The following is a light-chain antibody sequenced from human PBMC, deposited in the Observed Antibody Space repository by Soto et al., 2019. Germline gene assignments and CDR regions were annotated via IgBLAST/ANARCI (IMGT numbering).Light chain of an antibody. J-gene: IGLJ2*01. Sequence: QSVLTQPASVSGSPGQSITISCTGTSSDVGGYNYVSWYQQHPGKAPKLMIYDVSNRPSGVSNRFSGSKSGNTASLTISGLQAEDEADYYCSSYTSSSTRGVFGGGTMLTV. CDR3: SSYTSSSTRGV. CDR2: DVS. CDR1: SSDVGGYNY. V-gene: IGLV2-14*01.